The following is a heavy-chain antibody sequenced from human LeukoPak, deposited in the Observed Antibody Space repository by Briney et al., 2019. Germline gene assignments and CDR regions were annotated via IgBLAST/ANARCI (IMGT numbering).Heavy chain of an antibody. CDR3: ARGRYSAHIAARPSWFDP. Sequence: PSETLSLTCAVYGGSFSGYYWSWIRQPPGKGLEWIGEINHSGSTNYNPSLKSRVTISVDTSKNQFSLKLSSVIAADTAVYYCARGRYSAHIAARPSWFDPWGQGTLVTVSS. V-gene: IGHV4-34*01. CDR2: INHSGST. J-gene: IGHJ5*02. CDR1: GGSFSGYY. D-gene: IGHD6-6*01.